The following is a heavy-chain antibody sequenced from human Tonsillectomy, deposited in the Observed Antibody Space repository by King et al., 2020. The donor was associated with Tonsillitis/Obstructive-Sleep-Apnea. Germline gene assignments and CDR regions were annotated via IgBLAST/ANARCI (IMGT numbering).Heavy chain of an antibody. D-gene: IGHD6-25*01. CDR3: AKDKAAHSSACSFTHFTY. J-gene: IGHJ4*02. CDR2: ISGDGGST. Sequence: VQLVESGGGVVQPGGSLRLSCAASGFTFDDYAMHWVRQAPGKGLEWVSLISGDGGSTYYADSVKGRFTISRDNSKNSLYLQMNSLRTEDTALYYCAKDKAAHSSACSFTHFTYWGRGTLVPVPS. CDR1: GFTFDDYA. V-gene: IGHV3-43*02.